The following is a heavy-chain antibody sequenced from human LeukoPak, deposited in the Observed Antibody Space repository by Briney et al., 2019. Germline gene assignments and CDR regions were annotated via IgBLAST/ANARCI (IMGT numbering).Heavy chain of an antibody. V-gene: IGHV3-21*01. CDR1: GFTFSNYA. J-gene: IGHJ3*02. Sequence: KSGGWLRLSCAASGFTFSNYAMTWARQAPGKGLEWVSSISSSSSYIHYTDSVKGRFTISRDNAKNSLCLQMNSLRVEDTAVYYCAGINDYGDPTGAFDIWGQGTMVTVSS. D-gene: IGHD4-17*01. CDR3: AGINDYGDPTGAFDI. CDR2: ISSSSSYI.